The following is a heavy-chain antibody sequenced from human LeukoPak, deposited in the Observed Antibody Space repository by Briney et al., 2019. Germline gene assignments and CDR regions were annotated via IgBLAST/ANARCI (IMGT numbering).Heavy chain of an antibody. CDR1: GFTFSSNG. CDR3: AKDRNYYGSGSYYLDY. CDR2: TSIDGSGK. J-gene: IGHJ4*02. D-gene: IGHD3-10*01. Sequence: PGGTLRLSCAASGFTFSSNGMHWVRNAQPKGLGRRSVTSIDGSGKSYADSVRGRFTISRDNSKNTLYLQMSSLRAEDTAVYYCAKDRNYYGSGSYYLDYWGQGTLVTVSS. V-gene: IGHV3-30*18.